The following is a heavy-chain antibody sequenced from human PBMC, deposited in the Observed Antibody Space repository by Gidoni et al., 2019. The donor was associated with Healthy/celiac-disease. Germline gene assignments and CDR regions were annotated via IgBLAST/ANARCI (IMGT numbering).Heavy chain of an antibody. V-gene: IGHV3-48*01. CDR2: ISSSSSTI. J-gene: IGHJ4*02. CDR1: GFPFSSYS. D-gene: IGHD5-18*01. Sequence: EVQLVASGGGLVQPGGSLRLSCAASGFPFSSYSMNWVRQAPGKGLEWVSYISSSSSTIYYADSVKGRFTISRDNAKNSLYLQMNSLRAEDTAVYYCARDQHVDTAMVGDYWGQGTLVTVSS. CDR3: ARDQHVDTAMVGDY.